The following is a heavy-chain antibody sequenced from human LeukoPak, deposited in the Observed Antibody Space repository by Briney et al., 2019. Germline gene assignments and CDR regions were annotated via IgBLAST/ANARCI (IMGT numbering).Heavy chain of an antibody. V-gene: IGHV1-18*01. CDR2: ISAYNGNT. CDR3: ARGFSNNWFDP. CDR1: GYTFTSYG. D-gene: IGHD2/OR15-2a*01. J-gene: IGHJ5*02. Sequence: ASVKVSCKTSGYTFTSYGISWVRQAPGQGLEWMGWISAYNGNTNYAQMLQGRVTMTTDTSTGTAYMELRSLRSDDTAVYYCARGFSNNWFDPWGQGTLVTVSS.